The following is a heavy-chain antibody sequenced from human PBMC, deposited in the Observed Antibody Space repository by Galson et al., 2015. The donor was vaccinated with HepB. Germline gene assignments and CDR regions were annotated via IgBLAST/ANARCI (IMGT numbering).Heavy chain of an antibody. Sequence: SLRLSCAASGFTFSNYAMSWVRQAPGEGLEWVSGISGSGSSTYYADSVKGRFTISRDNSKNTLYLQMNSLRAEDTAIYYCAKLPSSSTVSRFMDVWGKGTTVTVSS. CDR3: AKLPSSSTVSRFMDV. CDR1: GFTFSNYA. J-gene: IGHJ6*04. V-gene: IGHV3-23*01. D-gene: IGHD4-17*01. CDR2: ISGSGSST.